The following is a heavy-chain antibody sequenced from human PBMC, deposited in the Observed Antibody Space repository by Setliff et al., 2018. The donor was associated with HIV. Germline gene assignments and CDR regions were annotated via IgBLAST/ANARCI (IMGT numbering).Heavy chain of an antibody. D-gene: IGHD3-3*01. J-gene: IGHJ5*02. V-gene: IGHV4-34*01. CDR2: INHSGST. CDR1: GGSFSGYY. Sequence: SETLSLTCVVSGGSFSGYYWTWIRQPPGKGLEWIGEINHSGSTNYNPSIESRVTILVDTSRNEFSLKLSSVTAADTAVYYCARGQRRLQFLEWSHPGGWFDPWGQGTLVTVSS. CDR3: ARGQRRLQFLEWSHPGGWFDP.